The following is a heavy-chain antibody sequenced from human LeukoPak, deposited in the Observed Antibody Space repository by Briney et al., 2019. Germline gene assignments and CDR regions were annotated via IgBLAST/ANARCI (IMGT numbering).Heavy chain of an antibody. J-gene: IGHJ3*02. CDR1: GYSISSGYY. D-gene: IGHD3-16*02. CDR3: ARDHFIEDAFDI. Sequence: PSGTLSLTCAVSGYSISSGYYWGWIRQSPGKGLEWIGSIYHSGSTYYNPSLKSRVTISVDTSKNQFSLNLSSVTAADTAVYYCARDHFIEDAFDIWGQGTMVSVSS. CDR2: IYHSGST. V-gene: IGHV4-38-2*02.